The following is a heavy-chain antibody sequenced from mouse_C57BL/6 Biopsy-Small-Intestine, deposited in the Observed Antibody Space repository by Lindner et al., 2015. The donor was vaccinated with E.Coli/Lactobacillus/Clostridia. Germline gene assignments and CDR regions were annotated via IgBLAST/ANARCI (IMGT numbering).Heavy chain of an antibody. V-gene: IGHV1-82*01. CDR2: IYPGDGDT. J-gene: IGHJ2*01. CDR1: GYAFSSSW. D-gene: IGHD2-3*01. CDR3: ANSYDGFDY. Sequence: VQLQESGPELVKPGASVKISCKASGYAFSSSWMNWVKQRPGKGLEWIGRIYPGDGDTNYNGKFKGKATLTADKSSSTAYMQLSSLTSEDSAVYFCANSYDGFDYWGQGTTLTVSS.